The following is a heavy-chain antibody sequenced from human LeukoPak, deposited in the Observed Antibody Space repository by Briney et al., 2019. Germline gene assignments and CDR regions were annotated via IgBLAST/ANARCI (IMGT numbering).Heavy chain of an antibody. D-gene: IGHD5-24*01. CDR3: GRDSRWAQPDY. CDR2: LTSSGAST. J-gene: IGHJ4*02. Sequence: GGSLRLSCAASGFTASSNYMSWVRQAPGKGLEWVSGLTSSGASTYYADSVKGRFTISRDNSKNTVYLQINSLTAEDTAVYYCGRDSRWAQPDYWGQGTLVTVSS. CDR1: GFTASSNY. V-gene: IGHV3-23*01.